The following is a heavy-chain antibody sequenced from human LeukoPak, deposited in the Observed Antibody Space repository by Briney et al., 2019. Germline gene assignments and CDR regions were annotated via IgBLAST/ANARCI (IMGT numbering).Heavy chain of an antibody. CDR2: ISGSGGST. CDR1: GFTFSSYA. Sequence: QPGGSLRLSCAASGFTFSSYAMSWVRQAPGKGLEWVSAISGSGGSTYYADSVKGRFTISRDNSKNTLYLQMNSLRAEDTAVYYCAKEGPSYYYGSGSYPYWGQGTLVTVSS. CDR3: AKEGPSYYYGSGSYPY. J-gene: IGHJ4*02. D-gene: IGHD3-10*01. V-gene: IGHV3-23*01.